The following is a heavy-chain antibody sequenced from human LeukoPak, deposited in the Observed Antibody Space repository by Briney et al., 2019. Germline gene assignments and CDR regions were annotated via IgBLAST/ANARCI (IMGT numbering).Heavy chain of an antibody. D-gene: IGHD1-26*01. V-gene: IGHV6-1*01. J-gene: IGHJ6*02. CDR1: GDSVSSNSAA. CDR2: TYYRSKWYN. CDR3: ARDRKVGATYHYYYGMDV. Sequence: SQTLSLTCAISGDSVSSNSAAWNWIRQSPSRGLEWLGRTYYRSKWYNDYAVSVKSRITINPDTSKNQFSLQLNSVTPEDAAVYYCARDRKVGATYHYYYGMDVWGQGTTVTVSS.